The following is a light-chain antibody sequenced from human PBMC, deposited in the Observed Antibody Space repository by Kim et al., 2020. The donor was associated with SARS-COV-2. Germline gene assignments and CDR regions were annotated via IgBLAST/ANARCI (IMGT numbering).Light chain of an antibody. J-gene: IGLJ3*02. CDR2: DVS. Sequence: QSALTQPRSVSGSPGQSVTISCTGTSSDVGGYNYVSWYQQHPGKAPKVMIYDVSKRPSGVPDRFSGSKSDNTASLTISGLQAEDEAEYYCCSYAGSYTWVFGGGTKVTVL. CDR1: SSDVGGYNY. CDR3: CSYAGSYTWV. V-gene: IGLV2-11*01.